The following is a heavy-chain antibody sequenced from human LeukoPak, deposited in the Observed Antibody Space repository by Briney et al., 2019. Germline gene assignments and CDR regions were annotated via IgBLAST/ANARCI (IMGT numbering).Heavy chain of an antibody. Sequence: SETLSLTCTVSGGSISSSSYYWGWIRQPAGKGLEWIGRIHTSGSTNYNPSLKSRVTMSVDTSKNQFSLKLSSVTAADTAVYYCARDQYIYSDSSGYYDYWGQGTLVTVSS. J-gene: IGHJ4*02. V-gene: IGHV4-61*02. CDR3: ARDQYIYSDSSGYYDY. CDR2: IHTSGST. D-gene: IGHD3-22*01. CDR1: GGSISSSSYY.